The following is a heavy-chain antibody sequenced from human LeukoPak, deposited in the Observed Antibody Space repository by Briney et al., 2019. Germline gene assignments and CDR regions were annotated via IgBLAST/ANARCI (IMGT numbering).Heavy chain of an antibody. D-gene: IGHD3-22*01. Sequence: GASVKVSCKASGGTFSSYAISWVRQAPGQGLEWMGGIIPIFGTANYAQKFQGRVTITADESTSTAYMELSSLRSEDTAVYYCARDRRIPTYYYDSSNGMDVWGQGATVTVSS. CDR1: GGTFSSYA. V-gene: IGHV1-69*13. J-gene: IGHJ6*02. CDR3: ARDRRIPTYYYDSSNGMDV. CDR2: IIPIFGTA.